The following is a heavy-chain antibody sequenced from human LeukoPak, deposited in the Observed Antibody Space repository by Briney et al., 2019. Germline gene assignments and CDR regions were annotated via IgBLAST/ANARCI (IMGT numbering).Heavy chain of an antibody. Sequence: GRSLRLSCAASGFTFSSYGMHWVRQAPGKGLEWVAVISYDGSNKYYADSVKGRFTISRDNSKNTLYLQMNGLRAEDTAVYYCAKNEEDMTTVYYFDYWGQGTLVTVSS. V-gene: IGHV3-30*18. CDR2: ISYDGSNK. CDR1: GFTFSSYG. J-gene: IGHJ4*02. D-gene: IGHD4-17*01. CDR3: AKNEEDMTTVYYFDY.